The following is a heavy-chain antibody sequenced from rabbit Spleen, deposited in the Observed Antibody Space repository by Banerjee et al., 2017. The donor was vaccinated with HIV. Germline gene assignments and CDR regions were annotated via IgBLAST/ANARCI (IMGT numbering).Heavy chain of an antibody. J-gene: IGHJ6*01. V-gene: IGHV1S40*01. CDR3: ARDAGTSFSTYGMDL. D-gene: IGHD8-1*01. CDR1: GFSFSSGYD. CDR2: IYAGTIGST. Sequence: QQLVESGGGLVKPGASLTLTCKASGFSFSSGYDMCWVRQAPGKGLEWIACIYAGTIGSTYSASGAKGRFTCSKTSSTTVTLQMTSLIAADTATYFCARDAGTSFSTYGMDLWGPGTLVTVS.